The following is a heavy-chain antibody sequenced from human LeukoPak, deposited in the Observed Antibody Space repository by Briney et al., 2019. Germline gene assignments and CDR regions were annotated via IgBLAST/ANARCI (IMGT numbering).Heavy chain of an antibody. Sequence: SETLSLACAVYGGSFSGYYWSWIRQPPGKGLEWIGEINHSGSTYYNPSLKSRVTISVDTSKNQFSLKLSSVTAADTAVYYCARSIVVVPAATNWFDPWGQGTLVTVSS. CDR2: INHSGST. V-gene: IGHV4-34*01. CDR3: ARSIVVVPAATNWFDP. D-gene: IGHD2-2*01. CDR1: GGSFSGYY. J-gene: IGHJ5*02.